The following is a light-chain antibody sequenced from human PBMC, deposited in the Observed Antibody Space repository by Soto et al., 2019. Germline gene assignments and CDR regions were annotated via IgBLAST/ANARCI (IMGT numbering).Light chain of an antibody. CDR3: QQRSDSPPLT. J-gene: IGKJ3*01. V-gene: IGKV3-11*01. CDR2: DAY. Sequence: VLTQSPATLSLSPGDRATLSCRASQSVFGYLAWYQHKPGQAPRLLIYDAYKRATGVPARFSGSGSETDFTLIISSLEPEDFAVYYCQQRSDSPPLTFGRGTKWIS. CDR1: QSVFGY.